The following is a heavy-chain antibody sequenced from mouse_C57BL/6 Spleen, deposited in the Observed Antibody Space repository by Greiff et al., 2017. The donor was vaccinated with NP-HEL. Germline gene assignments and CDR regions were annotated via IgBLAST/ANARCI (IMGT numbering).Heavy chain of an antibody. J-gene: IGHJ4*01. CDR3: AMSPITTVVATNYAMDY. CDR1: GFNIKDYY. Sequence: EVQLQQSGAELVKPGASVKLSCTASGFNIKDYYMHWVKQRTEQGLEWIGRIDPEDGETKYAPKFQGKATITADTSSNTAYLQLSSLTSEDPAVYYCAMSPITTVVATNYAMDYWGQGTSVTVSS. CDR2: IDPEDGET. V-gene: IGHV14-2*01. D-gene: IGHD1-1*01.